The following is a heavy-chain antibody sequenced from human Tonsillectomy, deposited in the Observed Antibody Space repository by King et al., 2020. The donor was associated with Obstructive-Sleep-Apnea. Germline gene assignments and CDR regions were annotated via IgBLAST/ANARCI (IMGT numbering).Heavy chain of an antibody. CDR3: ARAFGGYDLNFLDY. V-gene: IGHV3-30*01. CDR2: ISYDGSNK. CDR1: GFTFSNYA. Sequence: VQLVESGGGVFQPGRSLRLSCAASGFTFSNYALHWVCQAPGKGLEWVAVISYDGSNKYYDDSANGRFTISRDNSKNTLYLQMNSLRPDDTAVYYSARAFGGYDLNFLDYWGQGTLVTVSS. J-gene: IGHJ4*02. D-gene: IGHD5-12*01.